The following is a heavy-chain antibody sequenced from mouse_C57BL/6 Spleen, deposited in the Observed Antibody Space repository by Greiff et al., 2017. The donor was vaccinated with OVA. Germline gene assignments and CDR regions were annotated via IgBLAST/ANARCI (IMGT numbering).Heavy chain of an antibody. V-gene: IGHV6-3*01. J-gene: IGHJ3*01. CDR3: TGGANGYPAY. D-gene: IGHD2-2*01. Sequence: EVMLVESGGGLVQPGGSMKLSCVASGFTFSNYWMNWVRQSPEKGLEWVAQIRLKSDNYATHYAESVKGRFTISRDDSKSSVYLQMNNLRAEDTGIYYCTGGANGYPAYWGQGTLVTVSA. CDR1: GFTFSNYW. CDR2: IRLKSDNYAT.